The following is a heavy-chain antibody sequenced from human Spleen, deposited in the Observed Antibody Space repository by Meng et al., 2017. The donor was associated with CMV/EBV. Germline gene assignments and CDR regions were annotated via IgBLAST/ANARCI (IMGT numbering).Heavy chain of an antibody. CDR1: GYTFTSYY. V-gene: IGHV1-69*05. D-gene: IGHD2-2*01. CDR2: IIPIFGTA. CDR3: ARHIVVVPAAYYYYYYGMDV. J-gene: IGHJ6*02. Sequence: SVKVSCKASGYTFTSYYMHWVRQAPGQGLEWMGGIIPIFGTANYAQKFQGRVTITTDESTSTAYMELSSLRSEDTAVYYCARHIVVVPAAYYYYYYGMDVWGQGTTVTVSS.